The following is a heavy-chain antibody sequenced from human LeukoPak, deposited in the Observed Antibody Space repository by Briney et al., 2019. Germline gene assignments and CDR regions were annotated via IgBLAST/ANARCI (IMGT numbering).Heavy chain of an antibody. J-gene: IGHJ5*02. D-gene: IGHD3-3*01. CDR1: GGSINSGSYY. CDR3: ARDYPITIFGVVIRTRVWFDP. Sequence: SETLSLTCTVSGGSINSGSYYWSWIRQPAGKGLEWIGRIYTSGSTNYNPSLKSRVTISVDTSKNQFSLKLSAVTAADTAAYYCARDYPITIFGVVIRTRVWFDPWGQGTLVTVSS. V-gene: IGHV4-61*02. CDR2: IYTSGST.